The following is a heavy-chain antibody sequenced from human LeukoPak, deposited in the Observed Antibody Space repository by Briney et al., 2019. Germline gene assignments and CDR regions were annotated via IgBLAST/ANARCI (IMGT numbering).Heavy chain of an antibody. Sequence: GGSLRLPCAASGFTFSSYAMSWVRQAPGKGLEWVSAISGSGGSTYYADSVKGRFTISRDNSKNTLYLQMNSLRAEDTAVYYCAKDQYYYGSGSYPFGYWGQGTLVTVSS. CDR3: AKDQYYYGSGSYPFGY. CDR1: GFTFSSYA. J-gene: IGHJ4*02. CDR2: ISGSGGST. D-gene: IGHD3-10*01. V-gene: IGHV3-23*01.